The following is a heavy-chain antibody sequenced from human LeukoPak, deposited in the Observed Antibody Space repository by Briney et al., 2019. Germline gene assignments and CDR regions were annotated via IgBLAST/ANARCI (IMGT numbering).Heavy chain of an antibody. CDR2: ISGSTRTI. Sequence: GGSLRLSCAASGFTFSRYGMNWVRQAPGKGLEWVSYISGSTRTIYDADSVKGRFTISRDNAKNSLYLQMNGLRGEDTAVYYCARDPLRWLQNNYYYYYMDVWGKGTTVTVSS. V-gene: IGHV3-48*01. CDR3: ARDPLRWLQNNYYYYYMDV. D-gene: IGHD5-24*01. CDR1: GFTFSRYG. J-gene: IGHJ6*03.